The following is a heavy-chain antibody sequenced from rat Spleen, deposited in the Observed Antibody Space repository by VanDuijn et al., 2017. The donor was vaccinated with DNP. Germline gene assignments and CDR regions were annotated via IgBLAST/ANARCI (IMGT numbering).Heavy chain of an antibody. CDR2: INTGSGGT. Sequence: QVQLQQSGAELAKPGSSVKISCRASGYTFTDYFISWIKQTTGQGLEYVGSINTGSGGTKYNEKFKGKATLTVDKSSSTAFMQLSSLPPDDSAVYYCASEETSFGYAYFDYWGQGAMVTVSS. CDR1: GYTFTDYF. J-gene: IGHJ2*01. D-gene: IGHD2-3*01. V-gene: IGHV1-43*01. CDR3: ASEETSFGYAYFDY.